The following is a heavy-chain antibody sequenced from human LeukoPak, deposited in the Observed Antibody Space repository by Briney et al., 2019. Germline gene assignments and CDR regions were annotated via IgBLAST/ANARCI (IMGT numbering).Heavy chain of an antibody. Sequence: GGSLRLSCAPSGFTFRRYTMTWVRQAPGQGLEWASSISSSMISIDYADSVKDRFTISRDNARNLLYLQMNSLRAEDTAIYYCARLHDVLTGYLDYWGQGTLVTVSS. V-gene: IGHV3-21*01. CDR2: ISSSMISI. CDR1: GFTFRRYT. CDR3: ARLHDVLTGYLDY. J-gene: IGHJ4*02. D-gene: IGHD3-9*01.